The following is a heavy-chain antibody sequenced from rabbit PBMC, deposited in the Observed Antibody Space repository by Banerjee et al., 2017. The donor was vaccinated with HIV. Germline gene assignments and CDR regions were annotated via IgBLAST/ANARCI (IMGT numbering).Heavy chain of an antibody. V-gene: IGHV1S45*01. CDR1: GFSFSSSYY. Sequence: QEQLKETGGGLVQPGGSLTLSCNASGFSFSSSYYMCWVRQAPGKGLEWIACIYTDTNGSTYYASWAKGRFTITKTSSTTVTLQMTSLTAADTATYFCARHLGGSSWYFNLWGPGTLVTVS. J-gene: IGHJ4*01. CDR3: ARHLGGSSWYFNL. D-gene: IGHD8-1*01. CDR2: IYTDTNGST.